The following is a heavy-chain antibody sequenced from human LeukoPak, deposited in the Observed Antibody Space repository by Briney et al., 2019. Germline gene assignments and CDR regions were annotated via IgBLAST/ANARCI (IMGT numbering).Heavy chain of an antibody. CDR2: IKQDGSEK. D-gene: IGHD1-1*01. V-gene: IGHV3-7*03. Sequence: GGSLRLSCAASGFTFRNYLMNWVRQAPGRGLEWVATIKQDGSEKYYVESVRGRFTISRDNAENSLYLQMNSLRAEDTAVYYCARKTGTTGEAFDYWGQGTQVTVSS. CDR1: GFTFRNYL. J-gene: IGHJ4*02. CDR3: ARKTGTTGEAFDY.